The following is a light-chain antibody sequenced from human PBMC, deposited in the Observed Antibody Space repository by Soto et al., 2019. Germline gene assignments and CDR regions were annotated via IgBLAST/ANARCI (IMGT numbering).Light chain of an antibody. J-gene: IGLJ1*01. Sequence: ALAQPRSVSGSPGQSDTIPCTGTSSDGGGYNYVSWYQHHPGKAPKLMIYDVSKWPSGVPDRFSGSKSGNTASLTISGLQAEDEADYYCCSYAGSYTYVFGTGTKVTVL. CDR1: SSDGGGYNY. CDR2: DVS. CDR3: CSYAGSYTYV. V-gene: IGLV2-11*01.